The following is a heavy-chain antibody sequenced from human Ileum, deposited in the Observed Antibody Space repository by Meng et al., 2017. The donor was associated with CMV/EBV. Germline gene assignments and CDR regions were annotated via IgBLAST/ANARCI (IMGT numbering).Heavy chain of an antibody. V-gene: IGHV1-2*02. Sequence: GESLKISCKASGASFSGYYIHWVRQAPGQGLEWMGYINPNNGGTHSAQKFQGRLTMTRDTSISTGYMELNSLRSDDTAVYYCSTLGIFGVLRVSDVWGQGTTVTVSS. CDR3: STLGIFGVLRVSDV. CDR2: INPNNGGT. D-gene: IGHD3-3*01. CDR1: GASFSGYY. J-gene: IGHJ6*02.